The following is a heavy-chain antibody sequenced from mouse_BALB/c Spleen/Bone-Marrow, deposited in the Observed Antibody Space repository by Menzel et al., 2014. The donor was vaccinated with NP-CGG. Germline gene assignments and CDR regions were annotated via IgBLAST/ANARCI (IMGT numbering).Heavy chain of an antibody. Sequence: ESGAELVKPGASVKLSCKASGYTFTSYYMYWVKQRPGQGFEWIGGINPSNGGTNFNEKFKSKATLTVDKSSSTAYMQLSSLTSEDSAVYYCTRGLRAWFAYWGQGTLVTVSA. V-gene: IGHV1S81*02. D-gene: IGHD3-1*01. J-gene: IGHJ3*01. CDR3: TRGLRAWFAY. CDR2: INPSNGGT. CDR1: GYTFTSYY.